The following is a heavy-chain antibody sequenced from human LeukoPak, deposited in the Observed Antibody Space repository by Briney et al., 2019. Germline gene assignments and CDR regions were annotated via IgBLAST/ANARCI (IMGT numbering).Heavy chain of an antibody. CDR3: ARGRGYYYDSSGLAY. D-gene: IGHD3-22*01. CDR1: GGSFSGYY. Sequence: SETLSLTCAVYGGSFSGYYWSWIHQPPGKGLEWIGEINHSGSTNYNPSLKSRVTISVDTSKNQFSLKLSSVTAADTAVYHCARGRGYYYDSSGLAYWGQGTLVTVSS. J-gene: IGHJ4*02. V-gene: IGHV4-34*01. CDR2: INHSGST.